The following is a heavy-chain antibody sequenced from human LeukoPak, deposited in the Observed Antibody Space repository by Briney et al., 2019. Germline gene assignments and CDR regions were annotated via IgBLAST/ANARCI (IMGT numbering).Heavy chain of an antibody. Sequence: GGSLRLSCAASGFTFSSYAMSWVRQAPGKGLEWVSGISGSDGSTNYADSVKGRFTISRDNAKNSLYLQMNSLRAEDTAVYYCARGPIPDYWGQGTLVTVSS. CDR3: ARGPIPDY. D-gene: IGHD2-2*02. V-gene: IGHV3-23*01. J-gene: IGHJ4*02. CDR1: GFTFSSYA. CDR2: ISGSDGST.